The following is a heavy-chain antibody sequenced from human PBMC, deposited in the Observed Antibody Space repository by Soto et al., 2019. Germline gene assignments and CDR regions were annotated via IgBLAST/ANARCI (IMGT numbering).Heavy chain of an antibody. V-gene: IGHV3-23*01. Sequence: EVQLLDSGGGWVQPGGSLRLSCVASGFVFSDYAMSWVRQAPGKGLEWVSAISAGGSETYYADSVKGRFTVSRVNSKNTLYLQMNTLRAEDTAIYYCASVPIWCGSSSCYTEGFDSWGQGTLVTVSS. CDR2: ISAGGSET. CDR3: ASVPIWCGSSSCYTEGFDS. J-gene: IGHJ4*02. D-gene: IGHD2-2*01. CDR1: GFVFSDYA.